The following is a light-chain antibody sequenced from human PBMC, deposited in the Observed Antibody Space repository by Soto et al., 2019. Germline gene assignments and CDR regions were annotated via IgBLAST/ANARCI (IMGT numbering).Light chain of an antibody. CDR2: DAS. CDR3: QQGDNLPVT. Sequence: EIVLTQSPATLSLSPGERATLSCRASQSVSRYLAWYQQRPGQAPRLLIYDASKRATGIPARFSGSESQTDVTVSISSLEREDFAVFYCQQGDNLPVTFGGGTNVEIE. V-gene: IGKV3-11*01. J-gene: IGKJ4*01. CDR1: QSVSRY.